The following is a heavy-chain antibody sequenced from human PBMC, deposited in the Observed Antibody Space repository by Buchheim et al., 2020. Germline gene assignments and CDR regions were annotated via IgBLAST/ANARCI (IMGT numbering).Heavy chain of an antibody. CDR1: GYSFTSYW. CDR3: ALRWGPRSSSWYLPGEGTEYFQH. J-gene: IGHJ1*01. D-gene: IGHD6-13*01. V-gene: IGHV5-10-1*03. Sequence: EVQLVQSGAEVKKPGESLRISCKGSGYSFTSYWISWVRQMPGKGLEWMGRIDPSDSYTNYSPSFQGHVTISADKSISTAYLQWSSLKASDTAMYYCALRWGPRSSSWYLPGEGTEYFQHWGQGTL. CDR2: IDPSDSYT.